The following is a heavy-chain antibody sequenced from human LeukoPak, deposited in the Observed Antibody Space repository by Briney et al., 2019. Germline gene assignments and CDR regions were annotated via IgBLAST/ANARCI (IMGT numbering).Heavy chain of an antibody. CDR3: ARGWYNFDY. CDR2: INNSGDRR. V-gene: IGHV3-23*01. J-gene: IGHJ4*02. D-gene: IGHD6-19*01. Sequence: GGSLRLSCAASGFIFSNYAMSGVRQAPGKGLEGVSGINNSGDRRFYADSVKGRLTISRDNSKNTLYLHMNSLRAEDTAVYYCARGWYNFDYWGQGTRVTVSS. CDR1: GFIFSNYA.